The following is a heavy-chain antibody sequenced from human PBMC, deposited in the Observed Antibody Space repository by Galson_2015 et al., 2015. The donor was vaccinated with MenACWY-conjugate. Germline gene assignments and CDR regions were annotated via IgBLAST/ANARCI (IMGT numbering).Heavy chain of an antibody. V-gene: IGHV3-23*01. CDR3: GKAGNNGYYYLFDY. CDR2: ISGSGNSGSYT. CDR1: GFTFSSYA. Sequence: SLRLSCAASGFTFSSYAMSWVRQAPGKGLEWVSGISGSGNSGSYTYYADSVKGRFTVSRDKSKNTLFLQMNSLRAEDTAVYYCGKAGNNGYYYLFDYWGQGTLVTVSS. J-gene: IGHJ4*02. D-gene: IGHD3-22*01.